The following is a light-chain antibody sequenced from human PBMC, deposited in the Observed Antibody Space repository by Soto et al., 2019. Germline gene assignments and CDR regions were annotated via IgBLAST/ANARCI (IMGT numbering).Light chain of an antibody. CDR1: SSDVGGYNY. Sequence: QSALTQPPSASGSPGQSVAISCTGTSSDVGGYNYVAWFQQHPGKAPKLIIYEVTKRPSGVPGRFSGSKSGNTASLTVSGLQAADEADYYCSSFAGSNYPVVFGGGTKLTVL. CDR3: SSFAGSNYPVV. CDR2: EVT. V-gene: IGLV2-8*01. J-gene: IGLJ2*01.